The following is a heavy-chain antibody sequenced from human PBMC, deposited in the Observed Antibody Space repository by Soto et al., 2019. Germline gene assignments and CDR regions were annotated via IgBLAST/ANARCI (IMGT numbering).Heavy chain of an antibody. V-gene: IGHV4-39*01. CDR3: ARRTNSSGQDV. Sequence: SETLSLTCTVSGGSISSSSYYWGWIRQPPGKGLEWIGSIYYSGSTYYNPSLKSRVTISVDTSKNQFPLKLSSVTAADTAVYYCARRTNSSGQDVWGQGTTVTVSS. CDR2: IYYSGST. D-gene: IGHD6-19*01. J-gene: IGHJ6*02. CDR1: GGSISSSSYY.